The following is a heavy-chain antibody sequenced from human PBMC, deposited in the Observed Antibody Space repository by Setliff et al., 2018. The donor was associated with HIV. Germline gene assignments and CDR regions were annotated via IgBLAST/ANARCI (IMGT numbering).Heavy chain of an antibody. CDR1: GGTFSSFA. CDR2: IIPIFGTA. D-gene: IGHD3-10*01. CDR3: ARETYYGSGSYLPTEYYYYYMDV. J-gene: IGHJ6*03. V-gene: IGHV1-69*05. Sequence: ASVKVSCKASGGTFSSFAINWVRQAPGQGLEWMGGIIPIFGTANYAQKFQGRVTITTDESTTTAYMELRSLRSEDTAVYYCARETYYGSGSYLPTEYYYYYMDVWGKGTTVTVSS.